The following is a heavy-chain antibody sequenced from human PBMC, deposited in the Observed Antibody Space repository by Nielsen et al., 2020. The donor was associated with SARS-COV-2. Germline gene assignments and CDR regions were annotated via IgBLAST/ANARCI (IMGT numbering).Heavy chain of an antibody. CDR1: GFTFSSYA. Sequence: GGSLRLSCAASGFTFSSYAMSWVRQAPGKGLEWVSVIYSGGSSTYYADSVKGRFTISRDNSKNTLYLQMNSLRAEDTAVYYCAKAHYDSSGYYYPYFDYWGQGTLVTVSS. D-gene: IGHD3-22*01. V-gene: IGHV3-23*03. J-gene: IGHJ4*02. CDR3: AKAHYDSSGYYYPYFDY. CDR2: IYSGGSST.